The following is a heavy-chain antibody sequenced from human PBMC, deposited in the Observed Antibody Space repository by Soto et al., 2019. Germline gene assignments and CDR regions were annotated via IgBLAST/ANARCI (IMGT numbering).Heavy chain of an antibody. Sequence: VKVSCKASGYTFTSYYMHWVRQAPGQGLEWMGIINPSGGSTSYAQKFQGRVTMTRDTSTSTVYMELSSLRSEDTAVYYCARDGVTGTDLSYYYYYGMDVWGQGTTVTVSS. V-gene: IGHV1-46*01. CDR1: GYTFTSYY. D-gene: IGHD1-20*01. CDR3: ARDGVTGTDLSYYYYYGMDV. CDR2: INPSGGST. J-gene: IGHJ6*02.